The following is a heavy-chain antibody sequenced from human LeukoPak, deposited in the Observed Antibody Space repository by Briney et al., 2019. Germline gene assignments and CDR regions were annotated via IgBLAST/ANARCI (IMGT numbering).Heavy chain of an antibody. CDR3: ARAITPPPPYDFWSGYSVYMDV. V-gene: IGHV1-46*01. Sequence: ASVKVSCKASGYTFTGYYMHWVRQAPGQGLEWMGIINPSGGGTSYAQKFQGRVTMTRDMSTSTVYMELSSLRSEDTAVYYCARAITPPPPYDFWSGYSVYMDVWGKGTTVTVSS. D-gene: IGHD3-3*01. CDR1: GYTFTGYY. J-gene: IGHJ6*03. CDR2: INPSGGGT.